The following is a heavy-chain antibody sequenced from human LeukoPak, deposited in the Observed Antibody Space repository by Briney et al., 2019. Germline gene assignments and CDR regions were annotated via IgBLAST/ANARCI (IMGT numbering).Heavy chain of an antibody. CDR1: GYTFTSYD. D-gene: IGHD3-10*01. Sequence: GASVKVSCKASGYTFTSYDINWVRQATGQGLEWMGWINPNSGGTNYAQKFQGWVTMTRDTSISTAYMELSRLRSDDTAVYYCARVAGGSGSYYNAFDIWGQGTMVTVSS. V-gene: IGHV1-2*04. J-gene: IGHJ3*02. CDR3: ARVAGGSGSYYNAFDI. CDR2: INPNSGGT.